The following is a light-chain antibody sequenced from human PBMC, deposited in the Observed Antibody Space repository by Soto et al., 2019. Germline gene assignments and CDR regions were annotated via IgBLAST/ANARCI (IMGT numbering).Light chain of an antibody. J-gene: IGKJ2*01. CDR3: MQALQTPYT. CDR2: LGS. Sequence: DIVMTQSPLSLPVTPGEPASISCRSGQSLLHSNGYNYLDWYLQKPGQSPQLLIYLGSNRASGVPDRFSGIGSGTDFTLKISRVEAEDVGVYYCMQALQTPYTFGQGTKLEIK. V-gene: IGKV2-28*01. CDR1: QSLLHSNGYNY.